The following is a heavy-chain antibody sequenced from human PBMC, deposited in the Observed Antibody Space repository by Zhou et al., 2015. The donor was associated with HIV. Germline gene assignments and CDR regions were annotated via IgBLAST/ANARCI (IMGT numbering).Heavy chain of an antibody. CDR2: MWSDGINK. V-gene: IGHV3-33*01. CDR3: ARDNDVSSYYSIFDY. CDR1: GFTFSHYG. Sequence: QVQLVESGGGVVQPGRSLRLSCAGSGFTFSHYGIHWVRQAPGKGLEWVAVMWSDGINKYYADSVKGRFTVSRDNSKNTVYLQMNSLRAEDTAVYYCARDNDVSSYYSIFDYWAREPWSPSPQ. D-gene: IGHD3-22*01. J-gene: IGHJ4*02.